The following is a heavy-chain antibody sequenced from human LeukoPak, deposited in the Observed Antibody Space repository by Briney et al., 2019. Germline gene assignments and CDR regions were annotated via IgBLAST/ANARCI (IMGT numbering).Heavy chain of an antibody. J-gene: IGHJ4*02. Sequence: GASVKVSCKASGYTFTSYGISWVRQAPGQGLEWMGWISAYNGNTNYAQKLQGRVTMTTDTSTSTAYMELRSLRSDDTAVYYCARGIDTAMVTWEKDYYDSGGYHYFDYWGQGTLVTVSS. V-gene: IGHV1-18*01. CDR2: ISAYNGNT. CDR3: ARGIDTAMVTWEKDYYDSGGYHYFDY. CDR1: GYTFTSYG. D-gene: IGHD3-22*01.